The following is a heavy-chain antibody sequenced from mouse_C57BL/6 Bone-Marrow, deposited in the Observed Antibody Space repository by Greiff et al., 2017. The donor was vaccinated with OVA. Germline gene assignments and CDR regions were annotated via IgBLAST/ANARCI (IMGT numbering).Heavy chain of an antibody. CDR3: ARHGGYPYAMDY. V-gene: IGHV5-2*01. J-gene: IGHJ4*01. CDR1: EYEFPSHD. CDR2: INSDGGST. D-gene: IGHD3-1*01. Sequence: EVKLMESGGGLVQPGESLKLSCESNEYEFPSHDMSWVRKTPEKRLELVAAINSDGGSTYYPDTMERRYIISRDNTKKTLYLQMSSLRSEDTALYYCARHGGYPYAMDYWGQGTSVTVSS.